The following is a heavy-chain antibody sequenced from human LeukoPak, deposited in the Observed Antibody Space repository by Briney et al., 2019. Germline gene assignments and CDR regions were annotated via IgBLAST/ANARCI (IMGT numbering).Heavy chain of an antibody. CDR1: GFTFSSYA. Sequence: PGGSLRLSCAASGFTFSSYAMSWVRQAPGKGLEWVSAISGSGGSTYYSDSVKGRFTISRDNSKNTLYLQMNSLRAEDTAVYYRAKGGITMIVMVIQYYFDYWGQGTLVTVSS. CDR3: AKGGITMIVMVIQYYFDY. J-gene: IGHJ4*02. CDR2: ISGSGGST. V-gene: IGHV3-23*01. D-gene: IGHD3-22*01.